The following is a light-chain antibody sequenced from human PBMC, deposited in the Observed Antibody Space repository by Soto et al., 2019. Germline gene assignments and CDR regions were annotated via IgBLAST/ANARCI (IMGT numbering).Light chain of an antibody. J-gene: IGKJ4*01. Sequence: EIVLTQSPATLSLSPGERATLSCRASQSVSSYLAWYQQKPGQAPRLLIYDASNRATGIPARFSGSGSGTGFTLTIRSLAPEDFAVYYCQQRSNRPLTYGGGAKVDIK. CDR2: DAS. CDR3: QQRSNRPLT. V-gene: IGKV3-11*01. CDR1: QSVSSY.